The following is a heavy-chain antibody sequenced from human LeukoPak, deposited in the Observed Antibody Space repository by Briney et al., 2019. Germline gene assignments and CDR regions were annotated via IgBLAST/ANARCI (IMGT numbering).Heavy chain of an antibody. D-gene: IGHD3-3*01. CDR3: ARDPSSAITIFGVVIPKANWFDP. CDR2: MNPNSGNT. J-gene: IGHJ5*02. CDR1: GGTFSSYD. V-gene: IGHV1-8*02. Sequence: ASVKVSCKASGGTFSSYDINWVRQATGQGLEWMGWMNPNSGNTGYAQKFQGRVTMTRNTSISTAYMELSSLRSEDTAVYYCARDPSSAITIFGVVIPKANWFDPWGQGTLVTVSS.